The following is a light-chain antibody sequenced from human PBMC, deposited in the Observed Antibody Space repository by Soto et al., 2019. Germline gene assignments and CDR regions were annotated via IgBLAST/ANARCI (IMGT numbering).Light chain of an antibody. CDR3: QQYGSSGT. J-gene: IGKJ1*01. Sequence: EIVLTQSPGTLPLSPGERATLSRRASQSVSNNYLAWYQTKPGKAPRLLIYGASNRATGIPDRLSGSGSGTDFTLTIRRLEPEDFAVYYCQQYGSSGTFGQGTKVDI. CDR2: GAS. V-gene: IGKV3-20*01. CDR1: QSVSNNY.